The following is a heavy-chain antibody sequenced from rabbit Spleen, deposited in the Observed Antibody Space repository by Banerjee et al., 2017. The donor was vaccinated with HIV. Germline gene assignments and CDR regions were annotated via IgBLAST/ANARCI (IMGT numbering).Heavy chain of an antibody. V-gene: IGHV1S45*01. Sequence: QEQLVESGGGLVQPEGSLTLTCTASGFSFSSSYWMSWVRQAPGKGLEWIACIYAGSSGSTYYASWASGRFTISRTSSTTVTLRMTSLTAADTATYFCARNYVNAFDPWGQGTLVTVS. D-gene: IGHD1-1*01. CDR2: IYAGSSGST. CDR1: GFSFSSSYW. CDR3: ARNYVNAFDP. J-gene: IGHJ2*01.